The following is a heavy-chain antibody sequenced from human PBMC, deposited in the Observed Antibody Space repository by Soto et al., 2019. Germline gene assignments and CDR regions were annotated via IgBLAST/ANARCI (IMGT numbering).Heavy chain of an antibody. CDR1: GFTFSSYA. CDR3: ARETFQH. Sequence: PGGSLRLSCAASGFTFSSYAMHWVRQAPGKGLEWVAVISYDGSNKYYADSVKGRFTISRDNSKNTLYLQMNSLRAEDTAVYYCARETFQHWGQGTLVTVSS. CDR2: ISYDGSNK. J-gene: IGHJ1*01. V-gene: IGHV3-30-3*01.